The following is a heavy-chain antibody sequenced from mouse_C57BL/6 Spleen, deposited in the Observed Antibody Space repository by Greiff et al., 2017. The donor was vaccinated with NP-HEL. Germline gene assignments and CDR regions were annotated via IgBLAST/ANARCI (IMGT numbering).Heavy chain of an antibody. J-gene: IGHJ2*01. D-gene: IGHD1-1*01. V-gene: IGHV1-80*01. CDR1: GYAFSSYW. CDR3: ARGGGSSPYYFDY. Sequence: QVQLQQSGAELVKPGASVKISCKASGYAFSSYWMNWVKQRPGKGLEWIGQIYPGDGDTNYNGKFKGKATLTADKSSSTAYMQLSSLTSEDSAVYFCARGGGSSPYYFDYWGQGTTLTVSS. CDR2: IYPGDGDT.